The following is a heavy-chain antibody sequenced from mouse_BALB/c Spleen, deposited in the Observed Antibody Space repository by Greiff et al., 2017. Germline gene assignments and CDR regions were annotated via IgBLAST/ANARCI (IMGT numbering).Heavy chain of an antibody. V-gene: IGHV2-5-1*01. Sequence: QVQLKESGPSLVQPSQSLSLSCPVSGFSLTSYGVYWVRQSPGKGLEWLGVIWRGGSTDYNAAFMSRLSITKDNSKSQVFFKMNSLQADDTAIYYCAKTYYYSSTDYYAMDDWGQGTSVTVSS. J-gene: IGHJ4*01. CDR2: IWRGGST. CDR3: AKTYYYSSTDYYAMDD. CDR1: GFSLTSYG. D-gene: IGHD1-1*01.